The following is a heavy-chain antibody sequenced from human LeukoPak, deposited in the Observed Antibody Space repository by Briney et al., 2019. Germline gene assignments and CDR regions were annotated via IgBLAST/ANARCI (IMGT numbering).Heavy chain of an antibody. D-gene: IGHD3-3*01. CDR3: ARGLRFLEWLSLHITYYFDY. J-gene: IGHJ4*02. V-gene: IGHV4-61*02. CDR2: IYTSGSP. Sequence: PSQTLPLTCTVSGGSISSGSYYWSWIRQPAGKGLEWIGRIYTSGSPNYNPSLKSRVTISVATSRNQFSLKLSSVTATDTAVYYCARGLRFLEWLSLHITYYFDYWGQGTLVTVSS. CDR1: GGSISSGSYY.